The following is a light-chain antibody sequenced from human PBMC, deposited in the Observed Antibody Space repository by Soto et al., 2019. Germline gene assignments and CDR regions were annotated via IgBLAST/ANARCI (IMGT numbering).Light chain of an antibody. V-gene: IGKV3-15*01. CDR1: QSVDGY. CDR2: GAS. J-gene: IGKJ5*01. Sequence: EVVMTQSPVTLSVSPGESATLSCRASQSVDGYLAWYQQKPGQAPRLLIYGASTRATGVTARFRGGGSGTEFTPTISSLQSEDSAVYYCQQYHKWPPITFGQGTRLE. CDR3: QQYHKWPPIT.